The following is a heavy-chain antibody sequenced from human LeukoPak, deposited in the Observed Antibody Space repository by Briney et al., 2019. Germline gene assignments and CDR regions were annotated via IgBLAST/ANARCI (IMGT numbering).Heavy chain of an antibody. CDR3: ARDIHGDYVGWFDP. Sequence: GASVKVSCKASGYTFTSYGISWVRQDPGQGLEWMGWISAYNGNTTYAQKLQGRVTMTTDTSTSTAYMELRSLRSDDTAVYYCARDIHGDYVGWFDPWGQGTLVTVSS. CDR1: GYTFTSYG. J-gene: IGHJ5*02. D-gene: IGHD4-17*01. V-gene: IGHV1-18*01. CDR2: ISAYNGNT.